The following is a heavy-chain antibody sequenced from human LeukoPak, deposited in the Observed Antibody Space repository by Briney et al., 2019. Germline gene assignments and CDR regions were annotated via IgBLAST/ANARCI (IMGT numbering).Heavy chain of an antibody. D-gene: IGHD3-3*01. Sequence: ASETLSLTCTVSGGSISSGDYYWSWIRQPPGKGLEWIGYIYYSGSTNYNPSLKSRVTISVDTSKSQFSLKLSSVTAADTAVYYCARGTYDFWSGYSYYYYYGMDVWGQGTTVTVSS. V-gene: IGHV4-61*08. CDR2: IYYSGST. CDR1: GGSISSGDYY. CDR3: ARGTYDFWSGYSYYYYYGMDV. J-gene: IGHJ6*02.